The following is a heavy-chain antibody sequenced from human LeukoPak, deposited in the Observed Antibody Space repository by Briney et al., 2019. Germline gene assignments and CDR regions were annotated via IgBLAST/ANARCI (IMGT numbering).Heavy chain of an antibody. CDR3: ARGGYCSSTSCYGRGGWFDP. CDR2: ISAYNRNT. CDR1: GYTFTSHG. D-gene: IGHD2-2*01. V-gene: IGHV1-18*01. Sequence: ASVKVSCKASGYTFTSHGISWVRQAPGQGLEWRGWISAYNRNTNYSQKLQGRVTMTKDTSTSTAYMELRSLRSDDTAVYYCARGGYCSSTSCYGRGGWFDPWGQGTLVTVSS. J-gene: IGHJ5*02.